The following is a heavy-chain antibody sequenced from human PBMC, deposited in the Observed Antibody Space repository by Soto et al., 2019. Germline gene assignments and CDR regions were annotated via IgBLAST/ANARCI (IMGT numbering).Heavy chain of an antibody. Sequence: PSQTLSLTCAISGDSVSSNSAAWNWIRQSPSRGLEWLGRTYYRSKWYNDYAVSVKSRITINPDTSKNQFSLQLNSVTPEDTAVYYCARYRYSGTQRYYYYYYGMDVWGQGTTVTLSS. D-gene: IGHD1-26*01. CDR1: GDSVSSNSAA. V-gene: IGHV6-1*01. J-gene: IGHJ6*02. CDR2: TYYRSKWYN. CDR3: ARYRYSGTQRYYYYYYGMDV.